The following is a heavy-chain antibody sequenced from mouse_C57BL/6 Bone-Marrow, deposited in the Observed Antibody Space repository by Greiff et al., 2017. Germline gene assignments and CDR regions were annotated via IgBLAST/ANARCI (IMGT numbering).Heavy chain of an antibody. V-gene: IGHV1-59*01. D-gene: IGHD1-1*01. J-gene: IGHJ3*01. CDR2: FDPSDSYP. CDR3: ARGGIITPWFAY. CDR1: GYTFTSYW. Sequence: QVQLQQPGAELVRPGTSVTLSCKASGYTFTSYWMHWVKQRPGQGLEWIGVFDPSDSYPNYNQKFKGKATLTVDTSSSTAYMQHCSLTSEDSAAYYCARGGIITPWFAYWGQGTLVTVSA.